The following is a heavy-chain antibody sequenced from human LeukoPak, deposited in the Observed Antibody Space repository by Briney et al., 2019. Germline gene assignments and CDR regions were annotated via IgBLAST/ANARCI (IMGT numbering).Heavy chain of an antibody. D-gene: IGHD6-6*01. V-gene: IGHV1-8*01. CDR2: MNPNSGNT. CDR1: GYTFTSYD. CDR3: ARACSSSRGDNWFDP. J-gene: IGHJ5*02. Sequence: GASVKVSCKASGYTFTSYDINWVRQATGQGPEWMGWMNPNSGNTGYAQKFQGRVTMTRNTSISTAYMELSSLRSEDAAVYYCARACSSSRGDNWFDPWGQGTLVTVSS.